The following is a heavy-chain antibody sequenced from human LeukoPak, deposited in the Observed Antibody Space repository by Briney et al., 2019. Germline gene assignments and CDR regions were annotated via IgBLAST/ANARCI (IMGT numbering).Heavy chain of an antibody. CDR1: GGSINSYY. CDR2: IHHSGST. CDR3: ARQGYAFDI. J-gene: IGHJ3*02. V-gene: IGHV4-59*08. Sequence: SETLSLTCTVSGGSINSYYWSWIRQPPGKGLEWIGYIHHSGSTNYNPSLKSRVTISVDTSKNQFSLKLSSVTAADTAVYYCARQGYAFDIWGQGTMVTVSS.